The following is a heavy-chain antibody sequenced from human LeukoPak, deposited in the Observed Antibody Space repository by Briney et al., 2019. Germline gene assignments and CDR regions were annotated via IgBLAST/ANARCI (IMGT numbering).Heavy chain of an antibody. D-gene: IGHD5-12*01. Sequence: GGSLRLSWAAAGFSFSGYAMHWVRQAPGNGLEWVTVISYDGSANYYSDSVKGRFTISRDNSNNTLYLQMNSLRAEDTAVYYCARTFWDKSNGYDYYFDYWGQGSLVTVST. J-gene: IGHJ4*02. CDR2: ISYDGSAN. CDR3: ARTFWDKSNGYDYYFDY. V-gene: IGHV3-30*04. CDR1: GFSFSGYA.